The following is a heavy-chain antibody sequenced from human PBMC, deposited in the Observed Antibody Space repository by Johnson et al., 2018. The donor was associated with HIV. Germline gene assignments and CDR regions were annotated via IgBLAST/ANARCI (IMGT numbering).Heavy chain of an antibody. D-gene: IGHD4-23*01. Sequence: QVQLVESGGGVVQPGGSLRLSCAASGFTFSSYAMHWVRQAPGKGLEWVAIIYYDGTNKYYADSVKGRFTISRDNSKNTLSLQMNSLRVEDTAMYYCAKARSLLDYGGFDAFDIWGQGTLVIVSS. CDR1: GFTFSSYA. CDR3: AKARSLLDYGGFDAFDI. J-gene: IGHJ3*02. V-gene: IGHV3-33*06. CDR2: IYYDGTNK.